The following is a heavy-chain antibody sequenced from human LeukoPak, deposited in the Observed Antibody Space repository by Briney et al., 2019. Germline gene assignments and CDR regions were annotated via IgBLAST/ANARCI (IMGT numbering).Heavy chain of an antibody. V-gene: IGHV4-4*02. Sequence: KPSGTLSLTCAVTGGSISSSNWWSWVRQPPGKGLEWIGEISHSGSTNYNPSLKSRVTISVDKSKNQFSLKLSSVTAADTAVYYCARGIPYYYDSSGPLYYFDYWGQGTLVTVSS. J-gene: IGHJ4*02. CDR1: GGSISSSNW. D-gene: IGHD3-22*01. CDR2: ISHSGST. CDR3: ARGIPYYYDSSGPLYYFDY.